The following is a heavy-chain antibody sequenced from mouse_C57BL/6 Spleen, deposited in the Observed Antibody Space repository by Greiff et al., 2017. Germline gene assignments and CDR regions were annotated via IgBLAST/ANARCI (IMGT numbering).Heavy chain of an antibody. D-gene: IGHD2-4*01. J-gene: IGHJ2*01. CDR2: IYPGDGDT. V-gene: IGHV1-82*01. CDR1: GYAFSSSW. CDR3: ARSPIYYDSYYLDY. Sequence: QVQLKESGPELVKPGASVKISCKASGYAFSSSWMNWVKQRPGKGLEWIGRIYPGDGDTNYNGKFKGKATLTADKSSSTAYMQLSSLTSEDSAVYFCARSPIYYDSYYLDYWGQGTTLTVSS.